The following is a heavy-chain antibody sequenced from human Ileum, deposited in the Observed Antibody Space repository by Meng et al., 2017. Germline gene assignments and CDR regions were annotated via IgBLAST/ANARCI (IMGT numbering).Heavy chain of an antibody. Sequence: ASVKVSCKASGYTFTRYGISWVRQAPGQGLEWMGWINTSNGKTNYSQKCKGRVTMTIDTSTSTAFLDMRSLRSDDTAVYYCARERDEDSSGYCYLFWGQGTLVTVSS. J-gene: IGHJ4*02. V-gene: IGHV1-18*04. CDR3: ARERDEDSSGYCYLF. D-gene: IGHD3-22*01. CDR2: INTSNGKT. CDR1: GYTFTRYG.